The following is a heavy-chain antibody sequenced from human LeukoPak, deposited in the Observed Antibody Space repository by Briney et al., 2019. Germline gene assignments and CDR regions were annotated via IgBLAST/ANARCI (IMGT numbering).Heavy chain of an antibody. CDR2: ASYDGTIK. V-gene: IGHV3-30*03. CDR1: GFDFSHYA. J-gene: IGHJ3*02. CDR3: ARVKAVNWDDVRAFDI. Sequence: PGTSLRLSCAASGFDFSHYAMHWVRQAPGKGLEWMADASYDGTIKSHVDSVKGRFTISRDNPKSTLYLQMNSLTTEDTAVYYCARVKAVNWDDVRAFDIWGQGTVVTVSS. D-gene: IGHD1-20*01.